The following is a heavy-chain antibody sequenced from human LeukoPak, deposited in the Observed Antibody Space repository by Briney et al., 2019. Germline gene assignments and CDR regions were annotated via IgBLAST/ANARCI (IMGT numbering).Heavy chain of an antibody. D-gene: IGHD1-26*01. CDR1: GGSVRSYH. CDR3: VRDWEGFNFDI. Sequence: SETLSLTCTVSGGSVRSYHWSWIRQSPGEGLEWIAYIHNSGGTRYNPSLQSRVTISVDMSKNQFSLKLRSVTAADTAVYYCVRDWEGFNFDIWGQGTMVTVSS. CDR2: IHNSGGT. J-gene: IGHJ3*02. V-gene: IGHV4-59*02.